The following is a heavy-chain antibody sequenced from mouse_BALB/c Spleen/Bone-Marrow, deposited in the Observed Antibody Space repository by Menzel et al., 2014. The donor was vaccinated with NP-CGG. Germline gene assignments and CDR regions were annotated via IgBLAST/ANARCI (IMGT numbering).Heavy chain of an antibody. J-gene: IGHJ2*01. CDR2: IYPGDSDT. V-gene: IGHV1-80*01. CDR3: ARGGISVDY. CDR1: GYAFSSYW. Sequence: VMLVESGAELVRPGSSAKISCKASGYAFSSYWMNWVKQRPGQGLEWIGQIYPGDSDTDYNGKFKGKATLTADKSSNTAYMQLTSLTSEDSTVYFCARGGISVDYWGQGTTLTVSS.